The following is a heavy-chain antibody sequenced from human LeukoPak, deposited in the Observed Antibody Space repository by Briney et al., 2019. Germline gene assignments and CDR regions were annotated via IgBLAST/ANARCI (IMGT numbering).Heavy chain of an antibody. J-gene: IGHJ5*02. CDR3: ARDQTTVTTGWFDP. D-gene: IGHD4-17*01. Sequence: ASETLSLTCTVSGGSISSGGYYWSWIRQHPGKGLEWIGYIYCSGSTYYNPSLKSRVTISVDTSKNQFSLKLSSVTAADTAVYYCARDQTTVTTGWFDPWGQGTLATVSS. CDR2: IYCSGST. CDR1: GGSISSGGYY. V-gene: IGHV4-31*03.